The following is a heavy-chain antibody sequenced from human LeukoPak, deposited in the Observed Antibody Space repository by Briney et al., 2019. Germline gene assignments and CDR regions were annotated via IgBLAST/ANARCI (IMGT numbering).Heavy chain of an antibody. Sequence: GGSLRLSCAASGFIFSHYWMSWVRQTPGKELEWVAKIHPGGTEKHYADSVKGRFTFSRDNAKNSMYLQMNRLRVDDTAMYYCVRERAGFDFWGQGTLVTVSS. CDR3: VRERAGFDF. V-gene: IGHV3-7*01. CDR1: GFIFSHYW. J-gene: IGHJ4*02. CDR2: IHPGGTEK.